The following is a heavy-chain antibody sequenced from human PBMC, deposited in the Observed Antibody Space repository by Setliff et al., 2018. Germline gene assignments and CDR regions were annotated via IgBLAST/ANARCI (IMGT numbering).Heavy chain of an antibody. CDR2: MNPNSGNT. Sequence: RASVKVSCKASGYTFTSYDINWVRQATGQGLEWMGWMNPNSGNTGYAQKFQGRVTMTRNTSASTAYMELSSLRSEDTAVYYCASSFSSYYDSSGYPLGAFDIWGQGTMVTVSS. CDR1: GYTFTSYD. CDR3: ASSFSSYYDSSGYPLGAFDI. D-gene: IGHD3-22*01. J-gene: IGHJ3*02. V-gene: IGHV1-8*02.